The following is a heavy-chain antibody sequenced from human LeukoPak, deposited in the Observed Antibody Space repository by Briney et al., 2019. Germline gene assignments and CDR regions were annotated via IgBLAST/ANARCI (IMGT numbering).Heavy chain of an antibody. V-gene: IGHV3-23*01. CDR3: AKDPYGTRYFDY. CDR2: VTDSGTNT. Sequence: GGSLRLSCAASGFTFRNYAMSWVRQAPGKGLECISYVTDSGTNTDYADSVKGRFTISRDNSKNTLYLQMNSLTAEDTAVYYCAKDPYGTRYFDYWGQGTLVTVSS. D-gene: IGHD2-2*01. CDR1: GFTFRNYA. J-gene: IGHJ4*02.